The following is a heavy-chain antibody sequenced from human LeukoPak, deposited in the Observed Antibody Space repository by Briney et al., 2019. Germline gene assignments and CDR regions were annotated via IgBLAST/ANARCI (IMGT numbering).Heavy chain of an antibody. D-gene: IGHD1-26*01. CDR1: GFTFNTYG. CDR3: ARATSGGELLSFDAFDI. V-gene: IGHV3-30*02. J-gene: IGHJ3*02. Sequence: GGSLRLSCAASGFTFNTYGMHWVRQAPGTGLEWVAFIRYDGSNECYADSVKGRFTISRDNSKNTLYLQMGSLRAEDMAVYYCARATSGGELLSFDAFDIWGQGTMVTVSS. CDR2: IRYDGSNE.